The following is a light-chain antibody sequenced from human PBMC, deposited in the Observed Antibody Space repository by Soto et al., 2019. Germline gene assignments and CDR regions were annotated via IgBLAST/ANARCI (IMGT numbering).Light chain of an antibody. CDR2: DVS. CDR1: SSDVGGYNY. J-gene: IGLJ2*01. Sequence: QSALTQPASVSGSPGQSITISCTGTSSDVGGYNYVSWYQQHPGKAPKLMIYDVSNRPSGGANRFSGSKSGNTASLTISGHQAEDEADYSCSSYTSSSAVGSGGGTEHTVL. V-gene: IGLV2-14*01. CDR3: SSYTSSSAVG.